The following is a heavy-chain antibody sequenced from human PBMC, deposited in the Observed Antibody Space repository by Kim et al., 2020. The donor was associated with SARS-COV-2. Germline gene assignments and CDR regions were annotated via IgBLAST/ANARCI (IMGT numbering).Heavy chain of an antibody. CDR1: GGSISSGGYY. CDR3: ARDRDGSGSSKFDY. V-gene: IGHV4-31*03. D-gene: IGHD3-10*01. J-gene: IGHJ4*02. Sequence: SETLSLTCTVSGGSISSGGYYWSWIRQHPGKGLEWIGYIYYSGSTYYNPSLKSRVTISVDTSKNQFSLKLSSVTAADTAVYYCARDRDGSGSSKFDYWGQGTLVTVSS. CDR2: IYYSGST.